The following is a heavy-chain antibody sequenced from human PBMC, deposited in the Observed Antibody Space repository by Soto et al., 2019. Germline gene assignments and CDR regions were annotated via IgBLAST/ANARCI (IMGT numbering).Heavy chain of an antibody. J-gene: IGHJ3*02. CDR2: MWSDGSNK. CDR1: GFSFSNYV. Sequence: GGSLRLSCAASGFSFSNYVMHWVRQAPGRGLEWVAVMWSDGSNKYYADSVKGRFTISRDNSKNTLYLQMNSLRAEDTAVYYCARDRNVVTIFGVVDAFDIWGQGTMVTVSS. V-gene: IGHV3-33*08. CDR3: ARDRNVVTIFGVVDAFDI. D-gene: IGHD3-3*01.